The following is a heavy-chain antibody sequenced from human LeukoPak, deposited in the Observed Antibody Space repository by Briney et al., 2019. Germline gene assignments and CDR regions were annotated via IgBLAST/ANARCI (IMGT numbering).Heavy chain of an antibody. CDR1: GFTFSNYG. CDR2: ISYDGNKE. Sequence: PGRSLRLSCAASGFTFSNYGIHWVRQAPGKGLEWVAVISYDGNKEHYADSVKGRFTISRDNSKNTLYLQMNSLRPEDTAVYYCAKDRPSRVNGDPNGGQGTLVTVSA. V-gene: IGHV3-30*18. D-gene: IGHD4-17*01. CDR3: AKDRPSRVNGDPN. J-gene: IGHJ4*02.